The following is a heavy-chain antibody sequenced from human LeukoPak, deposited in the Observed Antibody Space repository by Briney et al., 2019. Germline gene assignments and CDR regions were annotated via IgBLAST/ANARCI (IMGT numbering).Heavy chain of an antibody. J-gene: IGHJ4*02. CDR2: ISAGGDRT. Sequence: GGSLRLSCAASGFTFSDHAMSWVRQTPAKGLESVSSISAGGDRTHYADSVKGRFTVSRDNSKNTLYLHMNSLRAEDTAVYFCAYLDSSGYYYGRLRYWGQGTPVTVSS. CDR1: GFTFSDHA. V-gene: IGHV3-23*01. CDR3: AYLDSSGYYYGRLRY. D-gene: IGHD3-22*01.